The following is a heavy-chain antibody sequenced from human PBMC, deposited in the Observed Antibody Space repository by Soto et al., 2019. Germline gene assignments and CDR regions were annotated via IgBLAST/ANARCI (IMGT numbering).Heavy chain of an antibody. CDR3: AKAQSDSSSWYSFDY. J-gene: IGHJ4*02. CDR2: ISGSGGST. Sequence: GGSLRLSCAASGFTFSSYAMSWVRQAPGKGLEWVSAISGSGGSTYYADSVKGRFTISRDNSKNTLYLQMNSLRAEDTAVYYGAKAQSDSSSWYSFDYWGQGPLVTVSS. V-gene: IGHV3-23*01. D-gene: IGHD6-13*01. CDR1: GFTFSSYA.